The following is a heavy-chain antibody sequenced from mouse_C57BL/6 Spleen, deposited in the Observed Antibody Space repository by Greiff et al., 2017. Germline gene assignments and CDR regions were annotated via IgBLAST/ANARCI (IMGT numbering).Heavy chain of an antibody. J-gene: IGHJ1*03. D-gene: IGHD1-1*01. V-gene: IGHV1-55*01. CDR1: GYPFTSYW. CDR2: IYPGSGST. CDR3: ARYGSSYAHWYFDV. Sequence: VQLQQPGAELVKPGASVTMSCKASGYPFTSYWITWVKQRPGQGLEWIGDIYPGSGSTNYNEKFKSKATLTVDTSSSTAYMQLSSLTSEDSAVYYCARYGSSYAHWYFDVWGTGTTVTVSS.